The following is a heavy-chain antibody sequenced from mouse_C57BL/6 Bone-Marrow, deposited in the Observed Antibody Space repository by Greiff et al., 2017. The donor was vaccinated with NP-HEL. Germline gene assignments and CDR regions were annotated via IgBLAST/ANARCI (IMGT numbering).Heavy chain of an antibody. CDR2: ISDGGSYT. CDR3: ARRVYYFDY. J-gene: IGHJ2*01. V-gene: IGHV5-4*03. CDR1: GFTFSRYA. Sequence: EVKLVESGGGLVKPGGSLKLSCAASGFTFSRYAMSWVRQTPEKRLGWVATISDGGSYTYYPDNVKGRFTISRDNAKNNLYLQMSHLKSEDTAMYYCARRVYYFDYWGQGTTLTVSS.